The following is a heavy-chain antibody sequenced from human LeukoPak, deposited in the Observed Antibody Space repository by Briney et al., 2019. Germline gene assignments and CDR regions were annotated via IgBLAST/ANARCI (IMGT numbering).Heavy chain of an antibody. Sequence: KPSETLSLTCTVPAGSISSYYWSWIRQPPGKGLEWIGYIYYSGSTNYNTSLKSLIIISVNTSKNQFSLKLSSVTAADTAVYYCARGIAAAGNPFDYWGQGTLVTVSS. D-gene: IGHD6-13*01. J-gene: IGHJ4*02. CDR2: IYYSGST. V-gene: IGHV4-59*01. CDR3: ARGIAAAGNPFDY. CDR1: AGSISSYY.